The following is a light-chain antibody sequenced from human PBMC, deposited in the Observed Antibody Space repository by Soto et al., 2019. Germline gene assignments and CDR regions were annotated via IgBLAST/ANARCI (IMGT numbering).Light chain of an antibody. CDR1: SSDVGGYNY. J-gene: IGLJ1*01. Sequence: QSALTQPRSVSGSPGQSVTISCTGTSSDVGGYNYVSWYQQHPGKAPKFLIYDVSKRPSGVPDRFSGSKSGNMASLTISGLQAEDGADYYCCSYAGRYKGYAFGTGTKLTVL. CDR3: CSYAGRYKGYA. CDR2: DVS. V-gene: IGLV2-11*01.